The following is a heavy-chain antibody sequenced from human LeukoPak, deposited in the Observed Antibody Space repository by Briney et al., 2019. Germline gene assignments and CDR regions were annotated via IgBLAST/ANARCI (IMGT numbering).Heavy chain of an antibody. Sequence: ASVKVSCKASGYTFTSDGISWVRQAPGQGLEWMGWISAYNGNTNYGQKRQGRVTMTTDTSTRTAYMELRSLRSDDTAVYYCARGRSTVTYARYWGQRTLVTVSS. CDR3: ARGRSTVTYARY. CDR2: ISAYNGNT. D-gene: IGHD4-17*01. CDR1: GYTFTSDG. J-gene: IGHJ1*01. V-gene: IGHV1-18*01.